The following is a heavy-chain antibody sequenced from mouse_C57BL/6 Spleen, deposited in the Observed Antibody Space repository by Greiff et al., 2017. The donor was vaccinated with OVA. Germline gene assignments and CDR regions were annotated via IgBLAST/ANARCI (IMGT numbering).Heavy chain of an antibody. J-gene: IGHJ2*01. CDR2: IYPGSGNT. Sequence: VKLQESGAELVRPGASVKLSCKASGYTFTDYYINWVKQRPGQGLEWIAGIYPGSGNTYYNEKFKGKATLTAEKSSSTAYMQLSSLTSEDSAVYFCARSRLGQGDYWGQGTTLTVSS. V-gene: IGHV1-76*01. D-gene: IGHD4-1*01. CDR1: GYTFTDYY. CDR3: ARSRLGQGDY.